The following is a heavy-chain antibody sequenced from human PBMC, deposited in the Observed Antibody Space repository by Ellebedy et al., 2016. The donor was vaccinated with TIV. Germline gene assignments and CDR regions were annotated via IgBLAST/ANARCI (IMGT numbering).Heavy chain of an antibody. CDR3: ARHVYAANWFDP. J-gene: IGHJ5*02. CDR2: IYYSGST. V-gene: IGHV4-39*01. Sequence: MPSETLSLTCTVSGGSISSSSYYWGWIRQPPGKGLEWIGSIYYSGSTYYNPSLKSRVTISVDTSKNQFSLKLSSVTAADTAVYYCARHVYAANWFDPWGQGTLVTVSS. D-gene: IGHD2-8*01. CDR1: GGSISSSSYY.